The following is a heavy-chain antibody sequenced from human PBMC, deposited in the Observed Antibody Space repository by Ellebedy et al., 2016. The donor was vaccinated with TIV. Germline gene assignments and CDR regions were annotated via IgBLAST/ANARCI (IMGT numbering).Heavy chain of an antibody. J-gene: IGHJ4*02. Sequence: ASVKVSXXALGYTFTTYGISWVRQAPGQGLEWMGWISASNGNTNYAQRLLGRVTMTTDTSTRTAYMELRSLRSGDTAVYYCARGGYDGSGYYPNWGQGTLVTVSS. CDR1: GYTFTTYG. CDR2: ISASNGNT. V-gene: IGHV1-18*04. D-gene: IGHD3-22*01. CDR3: ARGGYDGSGYYPN.